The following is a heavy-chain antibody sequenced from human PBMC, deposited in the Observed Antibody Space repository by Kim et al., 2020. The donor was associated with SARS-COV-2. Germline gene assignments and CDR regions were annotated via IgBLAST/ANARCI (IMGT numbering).Heavy chain of an antibody. J-gene: IGHJ4*02. CDR1: GFTFSSYT. D-gene: IGHD1-7*01. V-gene: IGHV3-21*01. CDR3: AREEWFNWNYDGTYYVDS. Sequence: GGSLRLSCAGSGFTFSSYTVTWVRQAPGKGLEWVSSISGSGTYISYADSVRGRFIISRDNAKNSMFLEMHNLRVEDTAVYYCAREEWFNWNYDGTYYVDSWGQGTRVTVSS. CDR2: ISGSGTYI.